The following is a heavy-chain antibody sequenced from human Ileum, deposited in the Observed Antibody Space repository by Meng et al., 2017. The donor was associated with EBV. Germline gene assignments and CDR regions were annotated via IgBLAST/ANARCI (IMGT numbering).Heavy chain of an antibody. V-gene: IGHV4-59*01. CDR3: ARVSGMVRGVPPRRLDY. J-gene: IGHJ4*02. D-gene: IGHD3-10*01. CDR2: IYYTGST. CDR1: NGSITRDY. Sequence: QVQLQESGPGLVKPSETLSLTCSVSNGSITRDYWTWVRQPPGKGLEWIGYIYYTGSTNYNPSLKSRVTISLDTSKNQFSLNLSSVTAADTAVYFCARVSGMVRGVPPRRLDYWGQGTLVTVSS.